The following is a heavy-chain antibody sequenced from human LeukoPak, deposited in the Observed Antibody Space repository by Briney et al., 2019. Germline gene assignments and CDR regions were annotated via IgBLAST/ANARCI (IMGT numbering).Heavy chain of an antibody. CDR1: GYTFTTYW. CDR3: ARHGGGYCRSTSCYLFDP. V-gene: IGHV5-51*01. Sequence: GESLQISCKASGYTFTTYWIGWVRQLPGKGLEWMGIIYPGDSDTRYSPSFQGQVTISVDKSISTAYLQWSSLKASDTAMYYCARHGGGYCRSTSCYLFDPWGQGTLVTVSS. CDR2: IYPGDSDT. D-gene: IGHD2-2*03. J-gene: IGHJ5*02.